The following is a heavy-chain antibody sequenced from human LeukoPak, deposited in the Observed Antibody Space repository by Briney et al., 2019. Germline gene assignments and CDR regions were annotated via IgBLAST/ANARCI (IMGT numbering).Heavy chain of an antibody. J-gene: IGHJ4*02. V-gene: IGHV1-8*01. Sequence: ASVKVSCKVSGYTFTNYDINWVRQAPGQGLEWMGWMNPNSGHTGYAQKFQDRVTMTRNTSISTAYMELSSLRSEDTAVYYCARTPGRGSYRYTDWGQGTLVTVSS. CDR3: ARTPGRGSYRYTD. D-gene: IGHD3-16*02. CDR1: GYTFTNYD. CDR2: MNPNSGHT.